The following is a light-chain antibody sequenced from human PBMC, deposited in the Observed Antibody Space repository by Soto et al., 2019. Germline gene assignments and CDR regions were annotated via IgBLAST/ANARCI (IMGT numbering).Light chain of an antibody. J-gene: IGKJ2*01. Sequence: EIVMTQSPATLSVSPRERVTLSCRASQSITTNLAWYQQKPGQAPRLLIYAASTRATSIPARFSGSGSGTEFTLTISSLQSEDFAVYYCQQYNNFLSYTFGQGTKLEFK. CDR3: QQYNNFLSYT. CDR1: QSITTN. CDR2: AAS. V-gene: IGKV3-15*01.